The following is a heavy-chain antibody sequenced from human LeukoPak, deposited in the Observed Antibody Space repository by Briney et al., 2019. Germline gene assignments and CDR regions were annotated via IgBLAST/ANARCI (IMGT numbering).Heavy chain of an antibody. V-gene: IGHV4-34*01. Sequence: SETLSLTCAVYGGSFSGYYWSWIRQPPGKGLEWIGEINPSGSTNYNPSLKSRVTISVDTSKNQFSLKLSSVTAADTAVYYCARSITIFGVVRRTNWFDPWGQGTLVTVSS. CDR3: ARSITIFGVVRRTNWFDP. J-gene: IGHJ5*02. CDR1: GGSFSGYY. CDR2: INPSGST. D-gene: IGHD3-3*01.